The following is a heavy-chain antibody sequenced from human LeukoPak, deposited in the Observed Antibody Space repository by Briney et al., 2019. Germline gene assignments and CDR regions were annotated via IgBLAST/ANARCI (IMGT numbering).Heavy chain of an antibody. CDR2: LHPNSGDT. D-gene: IGHD6-25*01. V-gene: IGHV1-8*01. CDR3: VAENYYYGMDV. Sequence: ASVKVSCKASGYTFSNYDISWVRQATGQGLEWMGWLHPNSGDTGYAQKFQGRVTMTRNTSISTAYMELSSLRSEDTAVYYCVAENYYYGMDVWGQGTTVTVSS. J-gene: IGHJ6*02. CDR1: GYTFSNYD.